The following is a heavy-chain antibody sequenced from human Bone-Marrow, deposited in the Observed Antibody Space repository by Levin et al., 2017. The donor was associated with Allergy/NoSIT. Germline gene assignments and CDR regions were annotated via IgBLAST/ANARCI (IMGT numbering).Heavy chain of an antibody. V-gene: IGHV1-2*02. CDR1: GYTFTDYY. J-gene: IGHJ5*02. CDR3: ASQRGFGMDWFDP. Sequence: ASVKVSCKASGYTFTDYYMHWVRQAPGQGLEWMGWIIPNSGDTNYAQKFQGRVTMTRDTSITTVYMELSSLRSDDTAVYYCASQRGFGMDWFDPWGQGTLVTVSS. D-gene: IGHD3-10*01. CDR2: IIPNSGDT.